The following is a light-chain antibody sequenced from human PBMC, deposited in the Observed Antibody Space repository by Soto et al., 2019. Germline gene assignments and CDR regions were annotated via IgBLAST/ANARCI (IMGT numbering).Light chain of an antibody. J-gene: IGKJ4*01. Sequence: DIVMTQSPLSLPVTPGEPASISCRSSQSLLHSNGYNYLDWYLQKPGQSPQLLIYLGSNRSPGVPDRFSGSGSGTDFTLKISRVEAEDVGVYYCMQPLQTPLNLGGGPKVDTK. CDR2: LGS. CDR1: QSLLHSNGYNY. CDR3: MQPLQTPLN. V-gene: IGKV2-28*01.